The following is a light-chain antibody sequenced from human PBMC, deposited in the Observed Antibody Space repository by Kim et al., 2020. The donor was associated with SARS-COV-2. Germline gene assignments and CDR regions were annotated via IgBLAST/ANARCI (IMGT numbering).Light chain of an antibody. CDR2: DAS. CDR3: RQRSNWPPIT. Sequence: APGERATLSCRASQSVSSYLAWYQQKPGQAPRLLIYDASNSATGIPARFSGSRSGTDFTLTISSLEPEDFAVYYCRQRSNWPPITFGQGTRLEIK. V-gene: IGKV3-11*01. J-gene: IGKJ5*01. CDR1: QSVSSY.